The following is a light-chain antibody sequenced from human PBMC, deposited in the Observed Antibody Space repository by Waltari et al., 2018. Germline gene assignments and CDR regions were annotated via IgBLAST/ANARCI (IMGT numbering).Light chain of an antibody. CDR2: DAS. Sequence: EVVLTQSPATLSLSPGERATLPCRASQSVSYYIAWYQQKPGQAPRLLIYDASNRSTGIPARVSGSGSGTDFTLNISSLEPEDFAVYYCQQRTNWPLTFGGGTKVEI. J-gene: IGKJ4*01. CDR3: QQRTNWPLT. V-gene: IGKV3-11*01. CDR1: QSVSYY.